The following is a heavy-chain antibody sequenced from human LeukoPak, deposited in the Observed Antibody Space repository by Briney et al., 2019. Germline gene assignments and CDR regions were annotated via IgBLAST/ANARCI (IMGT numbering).Heavy chain of an antibody. J-gene: IGHJ4*02. Sequence: GASVKVSCKASGYTFTGYYMHWVRQAPGQGGEWMGYINPTSGGTNYAQRFQGRVTMTRDTSISTAYMELSRLRSDDTAVYYCARESVSGYYFDYWGQGTLVSVSS. D-gene: IGHD3-3*01. CDR1: GYTFTGYY. CDR2: INPTSGGT. CDR3: ARESVSGYYFDY. V-gene: IGHV1-2*02.